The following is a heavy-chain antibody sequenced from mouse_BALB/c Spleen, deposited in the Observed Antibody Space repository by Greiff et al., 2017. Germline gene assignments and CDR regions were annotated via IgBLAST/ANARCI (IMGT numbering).Heavy chain of an antibody. CDR1: GFNIKDTY. CDR3: ARGGYDGYFDY. Sequence: EVQVVESGAELVKPGASVKLSCTASGFNIKDTYMHWVKQRPEQGLEWIGRIDPANGNTKYDPKFQGKATITADTSSNTAYLQLSSLTSEDTAVYYCARGGYDGYFDYWGQGTTLTVSS. CDR2: IDPANGNT. J-gene: IGHJ2*01. V-gene: IGHV14-3*02. D-gene: IGHD2-2*01.